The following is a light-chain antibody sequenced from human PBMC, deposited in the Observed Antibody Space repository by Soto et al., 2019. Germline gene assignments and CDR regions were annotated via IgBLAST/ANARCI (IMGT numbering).Light chain of an antibody. CDR1: SLESKS. CDR3: QVWDSNSVV. Sequence: SYELTQPPSVSVAPGQTARVACVGDSLESKSVHWYQQKPGQAPVLVIYSDADRPSGIPERISGSKSGNTATLTITRVDAGDEADYHCQVWDSNSVVFGGGTKLTVL. CDR2: SDA. V-gene: IGLV3-21*04. J-gene: IGLJ2*01.